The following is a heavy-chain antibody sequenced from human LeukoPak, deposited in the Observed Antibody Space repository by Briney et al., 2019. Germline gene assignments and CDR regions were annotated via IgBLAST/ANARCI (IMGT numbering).Heavy chain of an antibody. J-gene: IGHJ4*02. Sequence: PGGSLRLSCAASGFTFSSYAMNWVRQAPGKGLEWVSYISSSSSTIYYADSVKGRFTISRDNAKNSLYLQMNSLRTEDTAVYYCASEPVGYCTNGVCDGLDYWGQGTLVTVSS. CDR2: ISSSSSTI. CDR1: GFTFSSYA. D-gene: IGHD2-8*01. V-gene: IGHV3-48*01. CDR3: ASEPVGYCTNGVCDGLDY.